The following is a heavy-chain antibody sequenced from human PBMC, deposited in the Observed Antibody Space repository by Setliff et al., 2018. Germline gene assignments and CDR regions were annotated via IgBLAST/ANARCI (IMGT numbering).Heavy chain of an antibody. CDR1: GGSINSMSYY. V-gene: IGHV4-39*02. CDR2: IYHSGSS. Sequence: SETLSLTCTVSGGSINSMSYYWGWIRQPPGKGLEWIGSIYHSGSSYYNPSLNSRVTISLDTSKNHFSLKLRSVTAEDSAVYYCASPGRDNLDSPFDAFDIWGQGTKVTVSS. CDR3: ASPGRDNLDSPFDAFDI. D-gene: IGHD3-3*01. J-gene: IGHJ3*02.